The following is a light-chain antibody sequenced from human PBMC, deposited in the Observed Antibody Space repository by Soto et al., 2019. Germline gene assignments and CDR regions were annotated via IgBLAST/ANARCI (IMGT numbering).Light chain of an antibody. J-gene: IGKJ4*02. Sequence: EIVLTQSPATLSVSPGERATISCRASQSTSTYLAWYQQKPGKAPSLLIYDASNMDTGIPARFSGSGSGTDFPITSSRLEHEFFTVYYCQNHSDWLTFGGGTKVEI. CDR3: QNHSDWLT. CDR1: QSTSTY. V-gene: IGKV3-11*01. CDR2: DAS.